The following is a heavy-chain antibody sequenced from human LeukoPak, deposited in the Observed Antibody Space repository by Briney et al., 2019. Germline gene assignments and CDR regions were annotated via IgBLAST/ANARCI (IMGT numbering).Heavy chain of an antibody. Sequence: PSQTLSLTCTVSGGSISSYYWSWIRQPPGKGLEWIGYIYSSGSTKYNPSLKTRAPISVDTSKNQFSLKLSSVTAADTAVYYCARLDIVVVPAAMYYFDYWGQGTLVTVSS. CDR1: GGSISSYY. CDR2: IYSSGST. J-gene: IGHJ4*02. V-gene: IGHV4-59*08. CDR3: ARLDIVVVPAAMYYFDY. D-gene: IGHD2-2*01.